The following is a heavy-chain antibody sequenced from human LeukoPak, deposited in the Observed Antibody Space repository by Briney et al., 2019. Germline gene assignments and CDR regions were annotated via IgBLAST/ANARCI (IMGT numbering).Heavy chain of an antibody. CDR1: GYTFTSYD. CDR2: MNPNSGNT. CDR3: ARHKYYYDSSGYYFGC. V-gene: IGHV1-8*01. Sequence: ASVRVSCKASGYTFTSYDINWVRQATGQGLEWMGWMNPNSGNTGYAQKFQGRVTMTRNTSISTAYMELSSLRSEDTAVYYCARHKYYYDSSGYYFGCWGQGTLVTVSS. J-gene: IGHJ4*02. D-gene: IGHD3-22*01.